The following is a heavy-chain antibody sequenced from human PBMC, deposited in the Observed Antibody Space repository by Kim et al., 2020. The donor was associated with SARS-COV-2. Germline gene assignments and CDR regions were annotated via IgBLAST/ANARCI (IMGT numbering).Heavy chain of an antibody. CDR1: GFTFSSYS. V-gene: IGHV3-21*01. D-gene: IGHD2-21*02. CDR3: ARDRVTYLPGYFDL. Sequence: GGSLRLSCAASGFTFSSYSMNWVRQAPGKGLEWVSSISSSSGYIYYADSVKGRFTISRDNAKNSLYLQMNSLRAEDTAVYYCARDRVTYLPGYFDLWGRGTLVTVSS. CDR2: ISSSSGYI. J-gene: IGHJ2*01.